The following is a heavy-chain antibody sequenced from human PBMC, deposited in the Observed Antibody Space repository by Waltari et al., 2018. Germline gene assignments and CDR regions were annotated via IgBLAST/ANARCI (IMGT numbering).Heavy chain of an antibody. Sequence: EVQLLETGGGLAQPGGSLRLSCAASGFMFGIYAMSWVRLGPGKGLEWVADITRTDGSTNYADSVKGRFTISRDNSKNILYLQMNSLRAEDTATYYCAKGSDGYKDYYVDVWGKGTTVTISS. V-gene: IGHV3-23*01. CDR3: AKGSDGYKDYYVDV. D-gene: IGHD5-12*01. CDR1: GFMFGIYA. CDR2: ITRTDGST. J-gene: IGHJ6*03.